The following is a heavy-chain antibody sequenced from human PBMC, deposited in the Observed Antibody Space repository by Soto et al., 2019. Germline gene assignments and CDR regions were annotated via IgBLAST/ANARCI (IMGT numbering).Heavy chain of an antibody. D-gene: IGHD6-13*01. Sequence: QVQLQESGPGLVKPSETLSLTCTVSVGSISPYYWSWIRQPPGKGLEWIGYVYYSGNTNYNPSLESRVTISVDTSRNQFSLNLTSATAADTAVYYCARKGAAASYAHYYMDVWGRGTTVTVSS. CDR2: VYYSGNT. CDR1: VGSISPYY. V-gene: IGHV4-59*01. CDR3: ARKGAAASYAHYYMDV. J-gene: IGHJ6*03.